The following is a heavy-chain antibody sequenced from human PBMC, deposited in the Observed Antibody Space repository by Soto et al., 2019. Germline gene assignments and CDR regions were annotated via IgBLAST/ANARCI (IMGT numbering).Heavy chain of an antibody. Sequence: SLTCTVSGGSISSGDYSWSWVRQSPGKGLEWIGHIYNSGITYYNPSLKSRVVISIDTSRNQFSLRLNSLTAADRAVYFCARGVTVFGLVSRFWFDAWGQGTVVTVSS. CDR3: ARGVTVFGLVSRFWFDA. CDR2: IYNSGIT. V-gene: IGHV4-30-4*01. CDR1: GGSISSGDYS. D-gene: IGHD3-3*01. J-gene: IGHJ5*02.